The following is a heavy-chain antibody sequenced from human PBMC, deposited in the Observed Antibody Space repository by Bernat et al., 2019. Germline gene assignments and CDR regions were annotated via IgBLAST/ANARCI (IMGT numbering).Heavy chain of an antibody. J-gene: IGHJ4*02. CDR3: ARKGYSSSSRYYFDY. CDR1: GGSFSGYY. Sequence: QVQLQQWGAGLLKPSETLSLTCAVYGGSFSGYYWSWIRQPPGKGLEWIGEINHSGSTNYNPSLKSRVTISVDTSKNQFSLKLSSVTAADTAVYYCARKGYSSSSRYYFDYWGQGTLVTVSS. D-gene: IGHD6-13*01. CDR2: INHSGST. V-gene: IGHV4-34*01.